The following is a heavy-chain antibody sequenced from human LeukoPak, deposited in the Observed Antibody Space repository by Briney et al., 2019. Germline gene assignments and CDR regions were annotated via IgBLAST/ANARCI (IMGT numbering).Heavy chain of an antibody. V-gene: IGHV4-34*01. D-gene: IGHD5-18*01. CDR1: GGSFSGYY. CDR2: INYSGST. Sequence: SETLSLTCAVYGGSFSGYYWSWIRQPPGKGLEWIGEINYSGSTNYNPSLKSRVTISVDTSKNQFSLKLSSVTAADTAVYYCARVRLHTACYYYYYMDVWGKGTTVTVSS. CDR3: ARVRLHTACYYYYYMDV. J-gene: IGHJ6*03.